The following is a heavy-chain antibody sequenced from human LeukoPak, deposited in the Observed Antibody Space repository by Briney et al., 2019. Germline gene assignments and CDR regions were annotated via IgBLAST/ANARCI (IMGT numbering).Heavy chain of an antibody. CDR2: ISAYNGNT. J-gene: IGHJ5*02. CDR3: ARGDITMVNKWFDP. D-gene: IGHD3-10*01. Sequence: ASVKVSFKASGYTFTGYYLHWVRQAPGQGLEWMGWISAYNGNTNYAQKLQGRVTMTTDTSTSTAYMELRSLRSDDTAVYYCARGDITMVNKWFDPWGQGTLVTVSS. V-gene: IGHV1-18*04. CDR1: GYTFTGYY.